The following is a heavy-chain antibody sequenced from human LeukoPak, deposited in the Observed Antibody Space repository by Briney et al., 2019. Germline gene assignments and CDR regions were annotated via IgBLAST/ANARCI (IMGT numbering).Heavy chain of an antibody. CDR3: ANNNRDYYYGIDV. CDR2: ISGSGGST. CDR1: GFTFSSYA. J-gene: IGHJ6*04. D-gene: IGHD1/OR15-1a*01. V-gene: IGHV3-23*01. Sequence: GGSLRLSCAASGFTFSSYAMRWVRQAAGKGVEWVAAISGSGGSTYYADSVKGRFTISRDNSKNTLYLQMNSLRAEDTAVYYCANNNRDYYYGIDVWGKGTTVTVSS.